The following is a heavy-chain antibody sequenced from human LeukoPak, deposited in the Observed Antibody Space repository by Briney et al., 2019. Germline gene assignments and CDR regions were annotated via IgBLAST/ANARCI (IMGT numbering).Heavy chain of an antibody. CDR1: GYTFTGYY. CDR2: INPNSGGT. CDR3: ARVAPRDSGYSYQGFDY. J-gene: IGHJ4*02. Sequence: ASVKVSCKASGYTFTGYYMHWVRQAPGQGLEWMGWINPNSGGTNYAQKFQGRVTMTRDTSISTAYMELSRLRSDDTAVYYCARVAPRDSGYSYQGFDYWGQGTLVTVSS. V-gene: IGHV1-2*02. D-gene: IGHD5-18*01.